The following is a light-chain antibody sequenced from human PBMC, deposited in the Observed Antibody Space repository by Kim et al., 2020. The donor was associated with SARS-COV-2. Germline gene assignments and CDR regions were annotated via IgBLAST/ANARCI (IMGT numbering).Light chain of an antibody. CDR3: QQCYSYPLS. Sequence: AFVGASVTLRCRASEGISSWLAWYQQKPGKAPKLLIYTASSLESGVPSRFSGSGSGTEFTLTISSLQPDDFATYYCQQCYSYPLSFGQGTRLEIK. J-gene: IGKJ5*01. CDR1: EGISSW. V-gene: IGKV1-5*03. CDR2: TAS.